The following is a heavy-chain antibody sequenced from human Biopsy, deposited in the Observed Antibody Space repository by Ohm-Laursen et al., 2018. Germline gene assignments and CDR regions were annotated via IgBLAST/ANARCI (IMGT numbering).Heavy chain of an antibody. CDR3: ARSIDYGNSYFQH. CDR2: LYTTGST. V-gene: IGHV4-4*07. CDR1: GGSISSYY. J-gene: IGHJ1*01. Sequence: SETLSLTCTVSGGSISSYYWNWIRQPAGGGLEYIGRLYTTGSTNYNPSLRSRVTMSAGTSKNQFSLNLRSVTAADTAVYFCARSIDYGNSYFQHWGQGILVTVSS. D-gene: IGHD4/OR15-4a*01.